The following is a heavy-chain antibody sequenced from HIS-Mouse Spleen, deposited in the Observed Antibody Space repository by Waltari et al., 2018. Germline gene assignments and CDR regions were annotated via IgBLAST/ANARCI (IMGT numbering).Heavy chain of an antibody. CDR2: IYYSGST. Sequence: QLQLQESGPGLVKPSETLSLTCTVPGGSISSSSYYWGWIRQPPGKGLGGIGGIYYSGSTYYNPSPKSRVTISVDTSKNQFSLKLSSVTAADTAVYYCAREIPYSSSWYDWYFDLWGRGTLVTVSS. J-gene: IGHJ2*01. CDR1: GGSISSSSYY. D-gene: IGHD6-13*01. CDR3: AREIPYSSSWYDWYFDL. V-gene: IGHV4-39*07.